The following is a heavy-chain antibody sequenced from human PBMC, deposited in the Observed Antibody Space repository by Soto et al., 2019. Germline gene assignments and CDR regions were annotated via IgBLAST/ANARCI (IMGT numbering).Heavy chain of an antibody. V-gene: IGHV1-18*01. CDR3: ARDTSNVRCCDAFDI. Sequence: GASVKVSCKASGYTFTSYGISWVRQAPGQGLEWMGWISAYNGNTNYAQKLQGRVTMTTDTSTSTAYMELRSLRSDDTAVYYCARDTSNVRCCDAFDIWGQGTMVTVSS. CDR2: ISAYNGNT. CDR1: GYTFTSYG. D-gene: IGHD2-2*01. J-gene: IGHJ3*02.